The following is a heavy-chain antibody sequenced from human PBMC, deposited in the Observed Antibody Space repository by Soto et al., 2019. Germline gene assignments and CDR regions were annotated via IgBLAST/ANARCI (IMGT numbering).Heavy chain of an antibody. CDR1: GFTFSSYW. D-gene: IGHD3-10*01. CDR3: ARAFGELLPYYYYYGMDV. CDR2: INSDGSST. Sequence: GGSLRLSCAASGFTFSSYWMHWVRQAPGKGLVLVSRINSDGSSTSYADSVKGRFTISRDNAKNTLYLQMNSLRAEDTAVYYCARAFGELLPYYYYYGMDVWGQGTTVTVSS. J-gene: IGHJ6*02. V-gene: IGHV3-74*01.